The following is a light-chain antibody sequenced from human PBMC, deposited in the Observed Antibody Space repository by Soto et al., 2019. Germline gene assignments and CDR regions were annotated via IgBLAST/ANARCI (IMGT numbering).Light chain of an antibody. J-gene: IGKJ1*01. CDR3: QQSYSTLTWT. Sequence: DIQMTQSPSSLSASVGDRFTITCRAIKSISRYLNWYQQKPGKAPKLLVYAASSLQSGVPSRFSGSGSGTDFTLTISSLQHEDFANYYCQQSYSTLTWTFGQGTKVDIK. V-gene: IGKV1-39*01. CDR2: AAS. CDR1: KSISRY.